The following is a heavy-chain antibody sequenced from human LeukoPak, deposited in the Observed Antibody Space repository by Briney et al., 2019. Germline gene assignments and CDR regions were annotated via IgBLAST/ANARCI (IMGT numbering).Heavy chain of an antibody. V-gene: IGHV1-2*04. CDR3: ARAGTGIGGPPDY. D-gene: IGHD1-26*01. CDR1: GYTFTGYY. Sequence: ASVKVSCKASGYTFTGYYMHWVRQAPGQGLEWMGWINPNSGGTNYAQKFQGWVTMTRDTSISTAYMELSRLRSDDTAVYYCARAGTGIGGPPDYWGQGTLVPVPS. J-gene: IGHJ4*02. CDR2: INPNSGGT.